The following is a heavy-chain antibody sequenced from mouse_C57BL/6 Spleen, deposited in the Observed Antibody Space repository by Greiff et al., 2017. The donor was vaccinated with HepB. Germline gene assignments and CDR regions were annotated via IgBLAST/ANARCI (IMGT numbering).Heavy chain of an antibody. J-gene: IGHJ2*01. D-gene: IGHD2-3*01. CDR2: IHPNSGST. V-gene: IGHV1-64*01. Sequence: QVQLQQPGAELVKPGASVKLSCKASGYTFTSYWMHWVKQRPGQGLEWIGMIHPNSGSTNYNEKFKSKATLTVDKSSSTDYMQHSSLTSEDSAVYYCARGGLLLYLYYWGKGTTLTVSS. CDR1: GYTFTSYW. CDR3: ARGGLLLYLYY.